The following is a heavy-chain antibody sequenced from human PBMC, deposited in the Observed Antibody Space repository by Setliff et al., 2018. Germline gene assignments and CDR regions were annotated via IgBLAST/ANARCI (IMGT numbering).Heavy chain of an antibody. Sequence: GSLRLSCAASGFTFSSYSMNLVRQAPGKGLEWVSSISSSSSYIYYADSVKGRFTISRDNAKNSLYLQMNSLRAEDTAVYYCARDSTDYYDSSGYYYGPRDNDAFDIWGQGTMVTVSS. CDR3: ARDSTDYYDSSGYYYGPRDNDAFDI. CDR2: ISSSSSYI. J-gene: IGHJ3*02. D-gene: IGHD3-22*01. V-gene: IGHV3-21*01. CDR1: GFTFSSYS.